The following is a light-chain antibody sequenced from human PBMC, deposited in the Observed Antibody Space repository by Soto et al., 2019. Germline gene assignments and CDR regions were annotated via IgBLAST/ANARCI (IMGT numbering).Light chain of an antibody. Sequence: QSVLTQPPSVSVAPGQRVTISCTGSSSNIGAGYDVHWYQQLPGTAPKLLIYGNSNRPSGVPDRFSGSKSGTSASLAITGLQAEDEADYYCQSYDSSLSGSYVFGTGTKSPS. CDR2: GNS. V-gene: IGLV1-40*01. J-gene: IGLJ1*01. CDR1: SSNIGAGYD. CDR3: QSYDSSLSGSYV.